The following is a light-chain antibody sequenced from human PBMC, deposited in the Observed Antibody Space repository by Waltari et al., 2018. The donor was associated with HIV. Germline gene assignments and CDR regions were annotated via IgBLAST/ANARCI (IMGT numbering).Light chain of an antibody. CDR3: QQYNNWPLT. J-gene: IGKJ4*01. V-gene: IGKV3-15*01. CDR1: QSVSSN. Sequence: EIVLTQSPATLSVSPGERATLSCRASQSVSSNLAWYQQKPGQAPRLLISGASTRATGIPARFSGSGSGKEFTLTISSLQSEDFAVYYCQQYNNWPLTFGGGTKVEIK. CDR2: GAS.